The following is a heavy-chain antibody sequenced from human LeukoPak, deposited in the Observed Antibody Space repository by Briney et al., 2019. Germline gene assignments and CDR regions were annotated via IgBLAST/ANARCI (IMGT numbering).Heavy chain of an antibody. D-gene: IGHD2-15*01. Sequence: SETLSLTCTVSGVSISRYYWGWVRQPPGKGLEWIGSIFYTGSTYYNPSLKSRVTISVDTSKNQFSLKLNSVTAADTTVYYCARHCSGGTCYSDFDYWGQGTLVTVSS. CDR1: GVSISRYY. V-gene: IGHV4-39*01. J-gene: IGHJ4*02. CDR3: ARHCSGGTCYSDFDY. CDR2: IFYTGST.